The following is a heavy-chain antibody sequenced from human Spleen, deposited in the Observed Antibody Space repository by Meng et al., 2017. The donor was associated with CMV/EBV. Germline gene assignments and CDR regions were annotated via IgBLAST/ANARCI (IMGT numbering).Heavy chain of an antibody. D-gene: IGHD1-26*01. V-gene: IGHV3-11*06. CDR2: ISSSSSYI. CDR1: GFTFSDYY. Sequence: GESLKISCAISGFTFSDYYMSWIRQAPGKGLEWVSSISSSSSYIYYADSVKGRFTISRDNAKNSLYLQMNSLRAEDTAVYYCAREGSGENWFDPWGQGTLVTVSS. J-gene: IGHJ5*02. CDR3: AREGSGENWFDP.